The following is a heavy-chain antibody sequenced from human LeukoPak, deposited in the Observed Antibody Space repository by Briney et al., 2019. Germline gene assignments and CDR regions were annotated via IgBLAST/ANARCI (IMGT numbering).Heavy chain of an antibody. Sequence: GRSLILSCAASGFTFSTYGMHWVRQAPGKGLEWVAVIWYDGSNTYYADSVEGRFTISRDNSKNTLSLQMSGLRVEDTAVYYCARDITGTTSLLNYWGQGTLVTVSS. CDR1: GFTFSTYG. J-gene: IGHJ4*02. CDR3: ARDITGTTSLLNY. D-gene: IGHD1-7*01. CDR2: IWYDGSNT. V-gene: IGHV3-33*01.